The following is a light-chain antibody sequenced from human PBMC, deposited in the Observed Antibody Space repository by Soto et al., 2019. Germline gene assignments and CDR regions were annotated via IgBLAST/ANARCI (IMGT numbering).Light chain of an antibody. V-gene: IGLV2-14*01. CDR1: SSDVGGYNY. J-gene: IGLJ2*01. Sequence: QSVLTQPASVSGSPGQSITISCTGTSSDVGGYNYVSWYQHHPGNAPKLIIFEVSNRPSGISNRFSGSKSGNTASLLISGLQPEDEADYYCTSYTITSAVLFGRGTKVTVL. CDR3: TSYTITSAVL. CDR2: EVS.